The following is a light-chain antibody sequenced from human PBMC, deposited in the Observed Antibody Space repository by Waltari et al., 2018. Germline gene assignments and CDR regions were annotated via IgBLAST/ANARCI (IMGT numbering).Light chain of an antibody. CDR3: QQYNKWPPIS. J-gene: IGKJ5*01. CDR1: QNVNNN. V-gene: IGKV3-15*01. CDR2: GAS. Sequence: EILLTPSPATLSVSPGQRATLSCRASQNVNNNVAWYQQKPGQAPRLLIYGASTRHTGIPDRFTGSGSGTDFTLTIDTLQSEDFAVYYCQQYNKWPPISFGQGTRLEIK.